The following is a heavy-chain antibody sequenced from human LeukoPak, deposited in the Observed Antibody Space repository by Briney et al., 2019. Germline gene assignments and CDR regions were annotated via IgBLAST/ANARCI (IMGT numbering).Heavy chain of an antibody. CDR3: ARVSVMVYDTYYYYYYMDV. Sequence: SEALSLTCTVSGGSISSSSYYWGWIRQPPGKGLEWIGEINHSGSTNYNPSLKSRVTISVDTSTNQFSLKMSSVTAADTAIYYCARVSVMVYDTYYYYYYMDVWGEGTTVTVSS. CDR1: GGSISSSSYY. J-gene: IGHJ6*03. V-gene: IGHV4-39*07. CDR2: INHSGST. D-gene: IGHD2-8*01.